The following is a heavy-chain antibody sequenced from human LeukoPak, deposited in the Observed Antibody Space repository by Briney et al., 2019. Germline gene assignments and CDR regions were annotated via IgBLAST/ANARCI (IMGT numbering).Heavy chain of an antibody. CDR2: ISGSGGST. J-gene: IGHJ6*04. D-gene: IGHD3-10*02. Sequence: GGSLRLSCAASGFTFSSYGMSWVRQAPGKGLEWVSAISGSGGSTYYADSVKGRFAISRDNSKNTLYLQMNSLRAEDTAVYYCAELGITMIGGVWGKGTTVTISS. V-gene: IGHV3-23*01. CDR1: GFTFSSYG. CDR3: AELGITMIGGV.